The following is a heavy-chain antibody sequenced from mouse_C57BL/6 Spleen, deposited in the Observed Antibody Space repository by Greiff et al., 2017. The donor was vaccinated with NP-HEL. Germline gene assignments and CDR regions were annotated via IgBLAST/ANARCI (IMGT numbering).Heavy chain of an antibody. CDR2: ILPGSGST. Sequence: VQLQQSGAELMKPGASVKLSCKATGYTFTGYWIEWVKQRPGHGLEWIGEILPGSGSTNYNEKFKGKATFTADTSSNTAYMQLSSLTTEDSAIYYCARRGYGNYGGYYYAMDYWGQGTSVTVSS. CDR3: ARRGYGNYGGYYYAMDY. CDR1: GYTFTGYW. J-gene: IGHJ4*01. V-gene: IGHV1-9*01. D-gene: IGHD2-1*01.